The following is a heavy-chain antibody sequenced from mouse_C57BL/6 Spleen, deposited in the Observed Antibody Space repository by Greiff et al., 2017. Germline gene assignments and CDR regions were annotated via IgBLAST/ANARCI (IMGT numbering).Heavy chain of an antibody. J-gene: IGHJ2*01. CDR1: GYSITSGYY. CDR3: ARDDGYWGY. V-gene: IGHV3-6*01. CDR2: ISYDGSN. D-gene: IGHD2-3*01. Sequence: ESGPGLVKPSQSLSLTCSVTGYSITSGYYWNWIRQFPGNKLEWMGYISYDGSNNYNPSLKNRISITRDTSKNQFFLKLNSVTTEDTATYYCARDDGYWGYWGQGTTLTVSS.